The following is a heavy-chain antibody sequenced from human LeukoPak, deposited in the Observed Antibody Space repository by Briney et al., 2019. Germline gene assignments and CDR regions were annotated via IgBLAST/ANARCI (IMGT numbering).Heavy chain of an antibody. CDR2: ISDTGETI. J-gene: IGHJ3*02. V-gene: IGHV3-48*02. Sequence: GGSLRLSCEASGFSFSSYHINWVRQAPGERLEWSSYISDTGETIYYVDSVKGRFTISRDSAKKSVFLQMNSLRDEDTAVYYCARDNGWSTDGFDIRGQGTMVIVSS. CDR1: GFSFSSYH. D-gene: IGHD2-15*01. CDR3: ARDNGWSTDGFDI.